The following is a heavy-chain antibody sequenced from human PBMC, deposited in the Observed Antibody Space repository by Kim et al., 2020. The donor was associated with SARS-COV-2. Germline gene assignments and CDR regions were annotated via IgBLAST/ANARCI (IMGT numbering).Heavy chain of an antibody. CDR3: ARGLGEQLANWFDP. V-gene: IGHV3-21*01. Sequence: ADSVKGRFTISRDNAKNSPYLQMNSPRAEGTAVYYCARGLGEQLANWFDPWGQGTLVTVSS. D-gene: IGHD3-16*01. J-gene: IGHJ5*02.